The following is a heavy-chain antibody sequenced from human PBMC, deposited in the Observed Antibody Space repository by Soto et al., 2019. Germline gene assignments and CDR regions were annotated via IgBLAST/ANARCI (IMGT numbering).Heavy chain of an antibody. D-gene: IGHD4-17*01. CDR2: ISAYNGNT. CDR3: ARTLYGDNVDY. J-gene: IGHJ4*02. V-gene: IGHV1-18*01. Sequence: ASVKVSCKASGYTFTSYGISWVRQAPGQGLEWMGWISAYNGNTNYAQKVQGRVTMTTDTSTSTAYMELSSLRSEDTAVYYCARTLYGDNVDYWGQGTLVTVSS. CDR1: GYTFTSYG.